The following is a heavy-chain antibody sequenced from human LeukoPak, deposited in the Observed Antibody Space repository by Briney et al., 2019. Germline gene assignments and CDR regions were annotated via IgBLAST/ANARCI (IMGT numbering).Heavy chain of an antibody. CDR3: ARNYDY. CDR1: GFTFSSHN. Sequence: GGSLRLSCAASGFTFSSHNMNWVRQAPGKGLEWVSYISSGGITMQYADSVKGRFTISRDNAKNSLYLQMNSLRDEDTAVYYCARNYDYWGQGTPVTVSS. CDR2: ISSGGITM. V-gene: IGHV3-48*02. D-gene: IGHD1-7*01. J-gene: IGHJ4*02.